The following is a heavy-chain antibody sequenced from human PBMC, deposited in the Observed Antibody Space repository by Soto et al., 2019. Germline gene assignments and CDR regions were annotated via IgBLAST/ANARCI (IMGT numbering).Heavy chain of an antibody. V-gene: IGHV3-21*01. CDR2: ISSSSSYI. CDR3: ARAQYYYDSSGSPYYYGMDV. D-gene: IGHD3-22*01. CDR1: GFTFSSYS. Sequence: EVQLVESGGGLVKPRGSLRLSCAASGFTFSSYSMNWVRQAPGKGLEWVSSISSSSSYIYYADSVKGRFTISRDNAKNSLYLQMNSLRAEDTAVYYCARAQYYYDSSGSPYYYGMDVWGQGTTVTVSS. J-gene: IGHJ6*02.